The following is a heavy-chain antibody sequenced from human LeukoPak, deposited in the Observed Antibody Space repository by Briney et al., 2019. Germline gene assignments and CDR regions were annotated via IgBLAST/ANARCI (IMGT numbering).Heavy chain of an antibody. Sequence: GGSLRLSCAASGFTFSRHWMSWVRQAPGKGLEWVANIKEDGREKKYVDSLKDRFTISRDNTKNSVYLQMNSLRAEDTAVYYCARDLMGIAYRGAFYYWGQGTLVTVSS. D-gene: IGHD6-13*01. J-gene: IGHJ4*02. V-gene: IGHV3-7*03. CDR1: GFTFSRHW. CDR3: ARDLMGIAYRGAFYY. CDR2: IKEDGREK.